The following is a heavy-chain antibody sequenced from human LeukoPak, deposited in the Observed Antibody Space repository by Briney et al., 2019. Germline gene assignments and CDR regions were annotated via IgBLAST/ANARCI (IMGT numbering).Heavy chain of an antibody. J-gene: IGHJ6*04. D-gene: IGHD4-17*01. CDR3: ARGPPYGDRALDV. V-gene: IGHV3-53*01. CDR2: IYSGGST. Sequence: GGSLRLSCAASGFTVSSNYMSWVRQAPGKGLEWVSVIYSGGSTYYADSVKGRFTISRDNSKNTLYLQMNSLRAEDTAVYYCARGPPYGDRALDVWGKGTTVTVSS. CDR1: GFTVSSNY.